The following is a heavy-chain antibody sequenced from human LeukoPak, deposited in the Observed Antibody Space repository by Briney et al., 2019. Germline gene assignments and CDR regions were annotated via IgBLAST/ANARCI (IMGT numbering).Heavy chain of an antibody. V-gene: IGHV3-23*01. CDR1: GFTFSSYG. CDR2: ISGSGGST. Sequence: PGGSLRLSCAASGFTFSSYGMSWVRQAPGKGLEWVSAISGSGGSTYYADSVKGRFTISRDNSKNTLYLQMNSLRAEDTAVYYCARDFCGGSCYAGSGSHNWFDPWGQGTLVTVSS. CDR3: ARDFCGGSCYAGSGSHNWFDP. J-gene: IGHJ5*02. D-gene: IGHD2-15*01.